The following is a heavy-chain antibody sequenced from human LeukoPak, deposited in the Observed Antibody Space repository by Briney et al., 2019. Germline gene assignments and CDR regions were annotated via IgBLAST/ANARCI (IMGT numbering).Heavy chain of an antibody. CDR1: GGSISSYY. Sequence: SETLSLTCTVPGGSISSYYRSWIWQPPGQGLELIGYIYTSGSTNYNPSLKSRVTISVDTSKNQFSLKLSSVTAADTAVYYCARQWGAYFDYWGQGTLVTVSS. D-gene: IGHD4/OR15-4a*01. J-gene: IGHJ4*02. CDR2: IYTSGST. CDR3: ARQWGAYFDY. V-gene: IGHV4-4*09.